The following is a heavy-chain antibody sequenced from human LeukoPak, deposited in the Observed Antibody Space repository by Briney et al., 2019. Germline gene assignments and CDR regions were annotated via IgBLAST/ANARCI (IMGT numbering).Heavy chain of an antibody. D-gene: IGHD2-15*01. CDR1: GFTFSSYW. CDR2: IKQDGSEK. J-gene: IGHJ5*02. V-gene: IGHV3-7*01. Sequence: GGSLRLSCAASGFTFSSYWMSWVRQAPGKGLEWVANIKQDGSEKYYVDSVKGRFTISRDNAKNSLYLQMNSLRAEDTAVYYCRGYCSGGSCYWGVEKDWFDPWGQGTLVTVSS. CDR3: RGYCSGGSCYWGVEKDWFDP.